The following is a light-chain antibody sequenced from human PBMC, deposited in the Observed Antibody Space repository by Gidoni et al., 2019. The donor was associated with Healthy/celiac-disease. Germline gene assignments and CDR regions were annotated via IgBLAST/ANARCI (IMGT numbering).Light chain of an antibody. CDR2: GNS. CDR1: SSNIGAGYD. CDR3: QSYDSSLSGSV. Sequence: SVLTQPPSVSGAPGQRVTISCTGSSSNIGAGYDVHWYQQLPGTAPKLLIYGNSNRPSGVPDRFSGSKSGTSASLAIPGLQAEDEADYYCQSYDSSLSGSVFGGGTKLTVL. V-gene: IGLV1-40*01. J-gene: IGLJ2*01.